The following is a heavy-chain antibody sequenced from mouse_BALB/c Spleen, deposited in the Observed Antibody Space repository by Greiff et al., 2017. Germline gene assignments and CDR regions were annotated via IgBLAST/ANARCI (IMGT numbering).Heavy chain of an antibody. D-gene: IGHD1-1*01. V-gene: IGHV5-6*01. CDR1: GFTFSSYG. CDR2: ISSGGSYT. J-gene: IGHJ4*01. Sequence: DVQLQESGGDLVKPGGSLKLSCAASGFTFSSYGMSWVRQTPDKRLEWVATISSGGSYTYYPDSVKGRFTISRDNAKNTLYLQMSSLKSEDTAMYYCARQGYYGSSYDAMDYWGQGTSVTVSS. CDR3: ARQGYYGSSYDAMDY.